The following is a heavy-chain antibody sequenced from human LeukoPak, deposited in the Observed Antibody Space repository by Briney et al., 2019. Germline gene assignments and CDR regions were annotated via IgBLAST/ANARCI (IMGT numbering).Heavy chain of an antibody. Sequence: GGSLRLSCVVFGFTSSNYWMAWVRQAPGKGLEWVSAISGSGGSTYYADSVKGRFTISRDNSKNTLYLQMNSLRAEDTAVYYCAPPASGYDYYFDYWGQGTLVTVSS. CDR3: APPASGYDYYFDY. V-gene: IGHV3-23*01. J-gene: IGHJ4*02. D-gene: IGHD5-12*01. CDR2: ISGSGGST. CDR1: GFTSSNYW.